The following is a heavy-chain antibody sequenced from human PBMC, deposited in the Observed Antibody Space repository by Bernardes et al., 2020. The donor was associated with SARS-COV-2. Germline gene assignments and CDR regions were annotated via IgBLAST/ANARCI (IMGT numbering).Heavy chain of an antibody. CDR1: GFNFSNYD. CDR3: TRDKYGMDV. CDR2: IGIAGDS. V-gene: IGHV3-13*01. Sequence: GGSLRLSCAASGFNFSNYDMHWVRQATGKGLEWVSAIGIAGDSYYLGSVKGRFTISRENGKNSLYLQMNSLTAGDTAVYYCTRDKYGMDVWGQGTTVTVSS. J-gene: IGHJ6*02.